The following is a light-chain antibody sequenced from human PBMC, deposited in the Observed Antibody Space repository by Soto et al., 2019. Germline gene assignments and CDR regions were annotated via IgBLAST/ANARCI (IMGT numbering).Light chain of an antibody. J-gene: IGLJ2*01. CDR1: SSDVGGYNY. Sequence: QSALTQPASVSGSPGQSITISCTGTSSDVGGYNYVSWYQQHPGKAPKLMIYEVSNRPSGVSNRFSGSKSGNTASLTISGLRAEDEADYYCSSYRSSNTLLFGGGTKVTVL. CDR3: SSYRSSNTLL. CDR2: EVS. V-gene: IGLV2-14*01.